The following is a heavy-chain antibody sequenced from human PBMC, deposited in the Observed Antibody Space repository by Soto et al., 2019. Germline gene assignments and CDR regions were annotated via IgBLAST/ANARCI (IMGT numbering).Heavy chain of an antibody. CDR3: ARDRFVVWFGELLSTYYYYGMDV. CDR2: INHSGST. Sequence: PSETLSLTCAVYGGSFSGYYWSWIRQPPGKGLEWIGEINHSGSTNYNPSLKSRVTISVDTSKNQFSLKLSSVTAADTAVYYCARDRFVVWFGELLSTYYYYGMDVWGQGTTVTVSS. J-gene: IGHJ6*02. D-gene: IGHD3-10*01. V-gene: IGHV4-34*01. CDR1: GGSFSGYY.